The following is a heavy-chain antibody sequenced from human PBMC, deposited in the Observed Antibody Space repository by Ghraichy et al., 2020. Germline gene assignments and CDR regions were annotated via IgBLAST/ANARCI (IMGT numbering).Heavy chain of an antibody. CDR1: GGSISSDDYY. CDR2: IYYSGST. V-gene: IGHV4-31*02. Sequence: SQTLSLTCTVSGGSISSDDYYWSWIRQHPGKGLEWIGYIYYSGSTYYNPSLKSRVTISVDTSKNQFSLKLSSVTAADTAVYYCARCYSTSPVWFDPWGQGTLVTVSS. CDR3: ARCYSTSPVWFDP. J-gene: IGHJ5*02. D-gene: IGHD6-6*01.